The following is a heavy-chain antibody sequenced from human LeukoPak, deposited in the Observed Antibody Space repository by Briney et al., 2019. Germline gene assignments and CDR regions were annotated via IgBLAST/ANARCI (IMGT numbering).Heavy chain of an antibody. CDR3: AKGGWGTGDY. CDR1: GFTFSSSG. D-gene: IGHD7-27*01. CDR2: ISGSGGST. Sequence: PGGTLRLSCAASGFTFSSSGMSWVRQAPGKGLEWVSAISGSGGSTYYADSVKGRFTISRDNSKNTLYLQMNSLRAEDTAVYYCAKGGWGTGDYWGQGTLVTVSS. J-gene: IGHJ4*02. V-gene: IGHV3-23*01.